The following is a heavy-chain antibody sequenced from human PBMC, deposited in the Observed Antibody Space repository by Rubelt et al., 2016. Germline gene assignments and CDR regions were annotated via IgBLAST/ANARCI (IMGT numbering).Heavy chain of an antibody. CDR3: AREVIQLGRPMDV. D-gene: IGHD1-26*01. CDR1: GGSISSSNW. Sequence: QVQLQESGPGLVKPSGTLSLTCAVSGGSISSSNWWSWVRQPPGKGLEWIGEIYHSGSTNYNPSLKCRVTISVDPSKSQFSLKLTSMTAADTAVYYCAREVIQLGRPMDVWGQGTTVTVSS. J-gene: IGHJ6*02. V-gene: IGHV4-4*02. CDR2: IYHSGST.